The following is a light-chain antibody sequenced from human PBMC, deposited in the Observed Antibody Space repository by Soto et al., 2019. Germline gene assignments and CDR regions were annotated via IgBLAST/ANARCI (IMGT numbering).Light chain of an antibody. CDR1: QGIRDA. J-gene: IGKJ2*01. V-gene: IGKV1-17*01. Sequence: DIQMTQSPSSLSASVGDRVIITCRASQGIRDALGWYQQKPGKVPKRLIYSASSLQNGVPSRFSGSGSETVFTLTISSLQPEDFVTYFCLQHSDYPFTFGQGTRLEI. CDR3: LQHSDYPFT. CDR2: SAS.